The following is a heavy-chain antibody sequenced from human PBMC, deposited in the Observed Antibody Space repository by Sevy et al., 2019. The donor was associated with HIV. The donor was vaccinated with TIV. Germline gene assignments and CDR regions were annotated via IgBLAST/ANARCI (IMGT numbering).Heavy chain of an antibody. CDR1: AFTFSNYW. V-gene: IGHV3-7*01. Sequence: GGSLRLSCAASAFTFSNYWMSWVRQAPGKGLEWVAKIKKDGSEKYYVDSVKGRFTISRDKAKNSLYLHMHSLRAEDTAVYYCARAYYKFCGGDCYLDYWGQGTLVTVSS. CDR2: IKKDGSEK. D-gene: IGHD2-21*02. J-gene: IGHJ4*02. CDR3: ARAYYKFCGGDCYLDY.